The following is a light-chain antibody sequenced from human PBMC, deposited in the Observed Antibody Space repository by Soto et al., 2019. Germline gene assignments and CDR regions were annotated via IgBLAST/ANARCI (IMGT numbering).Light chain of an antibody. CDR1: QSVTRS. J-gene: IGKJ3*01. Sequence: EIVMTQSPATLSVSPGERATLSCRASQSVTRSLAWYQQKPGQAPRLLIYGASTRATGIPARFSGSGSGTEFTLTISSLQSEDFAVYYCQLYNNWPPFTFGPGTKVDIK. CDR2: GAS. V-gene: IGKV3-15*01. CDR3: QLYNNWPPFT.